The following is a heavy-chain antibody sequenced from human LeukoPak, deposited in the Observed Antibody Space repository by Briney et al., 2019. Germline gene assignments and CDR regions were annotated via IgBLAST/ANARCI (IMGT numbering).Heavy chain of an antibody. CDR1: GFTFSSYA. V-gene: IGHV3-64*01. Sequence: PGGSLRLSCAASGFTFSSYAMHWVRQAPGKGLEYVSAISSNGGSTYYANSVKGRFTISRDNSKNTLYLQMGSLRAEDMAVYYCARSSGYLELDYWGQGTLVTVSS. CDR2: ISSNGGST. J-gene: IGHJ4*02. CDR3: ARSSGYLELDY. D-gene: IGHD3-22*01.